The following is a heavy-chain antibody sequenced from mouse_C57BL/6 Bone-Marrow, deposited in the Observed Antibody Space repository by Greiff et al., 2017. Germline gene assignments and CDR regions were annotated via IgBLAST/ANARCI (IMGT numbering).Heavy chain of an antibody. CDR2: IWGGGST. J-gene: IGHJ1*03. Sequence: VQGVESGPGLVAPSQSLSITCPVSGFSLPSYGVDWVRQPPGKGLEWLGVIWGGGSTNYNSALMSRLSISKDNSKSQVFLKMNSLQTDDTAMYYCAKHGDYDGDWYFDVWGTGTTVTVFS. CDR3: AKHGDYDGDWYFDV. CDR1: GFSLPSYG. D-gene: IGHD2-4*01. V-gene: IGHV2-9*01.